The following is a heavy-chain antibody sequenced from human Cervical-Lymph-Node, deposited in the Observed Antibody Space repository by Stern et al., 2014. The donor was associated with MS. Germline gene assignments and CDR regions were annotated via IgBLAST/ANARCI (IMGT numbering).Heavy chain of an antibody. Sequence: VQLEESGGGVAQPGTSLRLSCVASGFIFSSYDMHWVRQAPGKGLEWVAIVRYDESKYYVDSVKGRFTISRDNSKNTLYLQLNSLRAEDTAVYYCARGAHSGSSLDIFDFWGQGALVTVSS. CDR2: VRYDESK. CDR1: GFIFSSYD. J-gene: IGHJ4*02. CDR3: ARGAHSGSSLDIFDF. V-gene: IGHV3-33*01. D-gene: IGHD3-10*01.